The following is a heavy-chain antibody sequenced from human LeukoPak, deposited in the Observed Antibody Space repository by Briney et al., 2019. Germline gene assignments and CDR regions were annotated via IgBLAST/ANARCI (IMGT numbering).Heavy chain of an antibody. J-gene: IGHJ4*02. V-gene: IGHV4-30-2*01. Sequence: SQTLSLTCTVSGGSISSGGYYWSWIRQPPGKGLEWIGYIYHSGSTYYNPSLKSRVTISVDRSKNQFSLKLSSVTAADTAVYYCARTSHYYDSSGYPFDYWGQGTLVTVSS. CDR1: GGSISSGGYY. CDR3: ARTSHYYDSSGYPFDY. CDR2: IYHSGST. D-gene: IGHD3-22*01.